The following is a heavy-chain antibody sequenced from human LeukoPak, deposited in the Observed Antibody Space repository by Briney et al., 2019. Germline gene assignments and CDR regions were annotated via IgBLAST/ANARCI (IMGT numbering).Heavy chain of an antibody. CDR2: IYYSGST. CDR1: GGSISSYY. CDR3: ARLLGDSNHLRLDP. D-gene: IGHD4-11*01. J-gene: IGHJ5*02. Sequence: SETLSLTCTVSGGSISSYYWSWIRQPPGKGLEWIGYIYYSGSTNYNPSLKSRVTISVDTSKNQFSLKLSSVTAADTAVYYCARLLGDSNHLRLDPWGQGTLVTVSS. V-gene: IGHV4-59*01.